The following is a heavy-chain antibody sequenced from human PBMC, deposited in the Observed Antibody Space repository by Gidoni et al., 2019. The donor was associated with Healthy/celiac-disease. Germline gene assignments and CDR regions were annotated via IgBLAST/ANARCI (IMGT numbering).Heavy chain of an antibody. CDR2: ISGSGGST. V-gene: IGHV3-23*01. CDR1: GFPFSSYA. D-gene: IGHD3-3*01. J-gene: IGHJ4*02. Sequence: EVQLLESGAGLVQPGGSLSLSCAASGFPFSSYAMSWVRQAPGKGLEWVSAISGSGGSTYYADSVKGRFTISRDNSKNTLYLQMNSLRAEDTAVYYCAKDLSITIFELGYWGQGTLVTVSS. CDR3: AKDLSITIFELGY.